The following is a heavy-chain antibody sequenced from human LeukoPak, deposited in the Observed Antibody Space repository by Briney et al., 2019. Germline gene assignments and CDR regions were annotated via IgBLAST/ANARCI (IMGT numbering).Heavy chain of an antibody. CDR3: ARLDDSNGYYDGWFDP. CDR2: IYPGDSET. CDR1: GYRFTNYW. J-gene: IGHJ5*02. D-gene: IGHD3-22*01. V-gene: IGHV5-51*01. Sequence: GESLKISCKGSGYRFTNYWIGWVRQMPGKGLEWMGIIYPGDSETRYSPSFQGQVTISADKSISTAYLHWNSLEASDTAKFYCARLDDSNGYYDGWFDPWGQGTPVTVSS.